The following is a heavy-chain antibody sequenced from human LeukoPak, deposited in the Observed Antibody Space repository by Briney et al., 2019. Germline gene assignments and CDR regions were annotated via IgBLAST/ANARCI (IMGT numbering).Heavy chain of an antibody. V-gene: IGHV3-23*01. CDR1: GFTFSSYS. CDR3: AKDRLTLDAFDI. Sequence: GGSLRLSCAASGFTFSSYSMNWVRQAPGKGLEWVSALSGSGTSTYYADSVKGRFTISRDNSKNTLYLQMNSLRAEDTAIYYCAKDRLTLDAFDIWGQGTMVTVSS. J-gene: IGHJ3*02. D-gene: IGHD2-21*02. CDR2: LSGSGTST.